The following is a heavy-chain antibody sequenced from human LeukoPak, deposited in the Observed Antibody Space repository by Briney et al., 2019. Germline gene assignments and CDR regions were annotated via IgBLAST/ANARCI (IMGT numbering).Heavy chain of an antibody. Sequence: SETLSLTCTVSGGSISSGSYYWLWMRQPAGKGLEGIGRIYTRGSTNYNPSLKSRVTISVDTSKNQFSLKLSSVTAADTAVYYCARDLRWELPWFDPRGQGTLVTVSS. D-gene: IGHD1-26*01. CDR2: IYTRGST. CDR1: GGSISSGSYY. V-gene: IGHV4-61*02. J-gene: IGHJ5*02. CDR3: ARDLRWELPWFDP.